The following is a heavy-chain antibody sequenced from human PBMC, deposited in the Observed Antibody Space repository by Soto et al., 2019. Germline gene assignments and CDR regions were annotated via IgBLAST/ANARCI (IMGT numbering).Heavy chain of an antibody. D-gene: IGHD3-10*01. CDR3: ARVGFGAYAFDI. V-gene: IGHV3-7*01. Sequence: GGSLRLSCAASGFTVSSNYMSWVRQAPGKGLEWVANIKQDGSEKYYVDSVKGRFTISRDNAKNSLYLQMNSLRAEDTAVYYCARVGFGAYAFDIWGQGTMVTVSS. CDR2: IKQDGSEK. CDR1: GFTVSSNY. J-gene: IGHJ3*02.